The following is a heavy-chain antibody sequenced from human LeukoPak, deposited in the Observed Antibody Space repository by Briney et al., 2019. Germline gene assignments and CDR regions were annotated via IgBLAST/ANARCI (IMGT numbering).Heavy chain of an antibody. Sequence: GGSLTLSCAASGFTFDDYTMHWVRQAPGKGLEWISLIIWDGSRRYYAGSVKGRFTISRDNSKNSLYLQMKSLRTEDTALYYCAKGPTYSSSWYAALDNWGQGTLVTVSS. CDR3: AKGPTYSSSWYAALDN. CDR2: IIWDGSRR. V-gene: IGHV3-43*01. D-gene: IGHD6-13*01. CDR1: GFTFDDYT. J-gene: IGHJ4*02.